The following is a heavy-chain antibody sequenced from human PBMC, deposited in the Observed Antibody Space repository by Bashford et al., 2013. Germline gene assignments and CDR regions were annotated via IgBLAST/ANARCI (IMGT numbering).Heavy chain of an antibody. D-gene: IGHD3-10*01. J-gene: IGHJ6*02. CDR3: ARVQFGELLRYYYGMDV. V-gene: IGHV1-69*06. CDR2: IIPIFGTA. Sequence: WVRQAPGQGLEWMGGIIPIFGTANYAQKFQGRVTITADKSTSTAYMELSSLRSEDTAVYYCARVQFGELLRYYYGMDVWGQGTTVTVSS.